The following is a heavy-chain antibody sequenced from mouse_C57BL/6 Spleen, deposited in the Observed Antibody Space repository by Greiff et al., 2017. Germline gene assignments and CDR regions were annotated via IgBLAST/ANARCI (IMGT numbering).Heavy chain of an antibody. CDR1: GYTFTSYW. CDR2: IYPGSGST. CDR3: ASVDYGSSYGYFDV. V-gene: IGHV1-55*01. Sequence: VQLQQPGAELVKPGASVKMSCKASGYTFTSYWITWVKQRPGQGLEWIGDIYPGSGSTNYNEKFKSKATLTVDTSSSTAYMQLSSLTSEDSAVYGFASVDYGSSYGYFDVWGTRTPVTVS. J-gene: IGHJ1*03. D-gene: IGHD1-1*01.